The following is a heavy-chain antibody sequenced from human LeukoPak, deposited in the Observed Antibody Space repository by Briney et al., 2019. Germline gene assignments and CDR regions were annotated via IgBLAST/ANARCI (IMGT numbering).Heavy chain of an antibody. CDR2: IYYSGNT. CDR1: GGSISSSY. CDR3: ARDLGFGYFDY. D-gene: IGHD3-16*01. Sequence: SETLSLTCTVSGGSISSSYWSWIRQPPGRGQEWTGDIYYSGNTNYNPSLKSRVTISVDTSKNQFSLKLSSVTAADTAVYYCARDLGFGYFDYWGQGTLVTVSS. J-gene: IGHJ4*02. V-gene: IGHV4-59*01.